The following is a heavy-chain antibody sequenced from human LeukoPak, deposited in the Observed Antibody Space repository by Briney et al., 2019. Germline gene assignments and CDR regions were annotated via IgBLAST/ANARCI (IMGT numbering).Heavy chain of an antibody. J-gene: IGHJ4*02. V-gene: IGHV3-30*04. CDR2: ILYDGSEK. D-gene: IGHD3-10*01. Sequence: GGSLRLSCAASGFTFSRHPMHWVRQAPGKGLEWVAVILYDGSEKYYTESVKGRFTISRDNSKNRLYLQMNSLRAEDTAVYYCARDGQYYGSGSYSDYWGQGTLVTVSS. CDR3: ARDGQYYGSGSYSDY. CDR1: GFTFSRHP.